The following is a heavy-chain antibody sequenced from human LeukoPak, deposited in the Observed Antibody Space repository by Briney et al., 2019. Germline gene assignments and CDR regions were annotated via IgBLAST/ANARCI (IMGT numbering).Heavy chain of an antibody. J-gene: IGHJ3*02. D-gene: IGHD3-22*01. CDR2: IYYSGST. Sequence: SETLSLTCTVSGGSISSSSYYWGWIRQPPGKGLEWIGSIYYSGSTYYNPSLKSRVTISVDTSKNQFSLKLSSVTAADTAVYYCARVRYYDSSGPGAFDIWGQGTMVTVSS. V-gene: IGHV4-39*07. CDR1: GGSISSSSYY. CDR3: ARVRYYDSSGPGAFDI.